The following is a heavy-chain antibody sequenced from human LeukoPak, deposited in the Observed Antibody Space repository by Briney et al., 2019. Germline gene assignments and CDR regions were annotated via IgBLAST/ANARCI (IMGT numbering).Heavy chain of an antibody. CDR3: ATTLLWLLVDY. D-gene: IGHD5-18*01. CDR2: ISSSGSTI. CDR1: GFTFSDYY. J-gene: IGHJ4*02. V-gene: IGHV3-11*01. Sequence: GGSLRLSCAASGFTFSDYYMSWIRQAPGNGLEWVSYISSSGSTIYYADSVKGRFTISRDNAKNSLYLQMNSLRAEDTAVYYCATTLLWLLVDYWGQGTLVTVSS.